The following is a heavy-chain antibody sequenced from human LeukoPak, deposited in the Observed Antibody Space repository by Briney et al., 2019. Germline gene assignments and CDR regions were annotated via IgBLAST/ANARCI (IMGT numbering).Heavy chain of an antibody. V-gene: IGHV1-2*02. Sequence: ASVKVSCKASGYTFTDYYMHWVRQAPGQGLEWMGWINPSSGGTNYAQKSQGRVTMTRDMSTSTDYMELSSLRSEDTAVYYCARDNSVEDTAWWFDPWGQGTLVTVSS. D-gene: IGHD4-23*01. CDR1: GYTFTDYY. CDR3: ARDNSVEDTAWWFDP. J-gene: IGHJ5*02. CDR2: INPSSGGT.